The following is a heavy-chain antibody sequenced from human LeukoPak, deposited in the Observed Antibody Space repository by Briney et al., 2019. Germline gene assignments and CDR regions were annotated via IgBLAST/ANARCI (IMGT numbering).Heavy chain of an antibody. CDR1: GGSISSGSYY. Sequence: SETLSLTCTVSGGSISSGSYYWGWIRQPPGKGLEWIGSIYYSGSTYYNPSLKSRVTISVDTSKNQFSLKLSSVTAADTAVYYCPYSSSWYDYWGQGTLVTVSS. CDR3: PYSSSWYDY. J-gene: IGHJ4*02. V-gene: IGHV4-39*01. CDR2: IYYSGST. D-gene: IGHD6-13*01.